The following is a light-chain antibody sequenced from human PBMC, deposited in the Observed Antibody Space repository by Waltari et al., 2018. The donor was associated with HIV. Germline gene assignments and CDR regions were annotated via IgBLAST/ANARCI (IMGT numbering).Light chain of an antibody. CDR2: GLL. CDR1: SSDVGGYTY. J-gene: IGLJ3*02. Sequence: QSALTQPPSASGSPGQSVTISCSGTSSDVGGYTYVSWYQRHPGKAPKLLMYGLLKRPSGFLDRFFASKSGNTASLTFSGLQSEAEAAYFCSSYAGDYNLVFGGGTKLTVL. V-gene: IGLV2-8*01. CDR3: SSYAGDYNLV.